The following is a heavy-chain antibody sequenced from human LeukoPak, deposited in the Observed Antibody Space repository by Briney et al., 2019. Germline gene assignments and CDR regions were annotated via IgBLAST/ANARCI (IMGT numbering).Heavy chain of an antibody. CDR3: AREGPYDSSGYYIIYYFDY. D-gene: IGHD3-22*01. V-gene: IGHV4-4*07. J-gene: IGHJ4*02. Sequence: SETLSLTCTVSGGSISSYYWSWIRQPPGKGLEWIGRIYTSGSTDYYPSLKSRVTMSVDTSKNQFSLKLSSVTAADTAVYYCAREGPYDSSGYYIIYYFDYWGQGTLVTVSS. CDR1: GGSISSYY. CDR2: IYTSGST.